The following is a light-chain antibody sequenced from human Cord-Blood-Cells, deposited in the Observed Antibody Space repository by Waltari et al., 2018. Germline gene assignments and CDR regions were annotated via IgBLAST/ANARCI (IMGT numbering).Light chain of an antibody. CDR1: SSDVGGYYY. CDR2: DVS. CDR3: SSYPSSSTLV. J-gene: IGLJ3*02. Sequence: QSALTQPASVYGSPGQSFTISSSGTSSDVGGYYYVSWYQQHPGKAPKRMIYDVSNRPARVSNRYSGSKSRNTASLTISAVDAEDDADDYCSSYPSSSTLVFGGRTNLTVL. V-gene: IGLV2-14*01.